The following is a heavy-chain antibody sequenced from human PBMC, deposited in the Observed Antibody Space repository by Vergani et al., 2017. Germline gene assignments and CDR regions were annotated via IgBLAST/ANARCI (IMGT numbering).Heavy chain of an antibody. CDR1: GFTFSSYA. J-gene: IGHJ4*02. CDR2: ISGSGGST. CDR3: AKDGEGYSDGYRHFDY. Sequence: EVQLLESGGGLVQPGGSLRLSCAASGFTFSSYAMSWVRQAPGKGLEWVSAISGSGGSTYYADSVKGRFTISRDKSKNTLYLQMNSLRAEDTAVYYCAKDGEGYSDGYRHFDYWGQGTLVTVSS. D-gene: IGHD5-18*01. V-gene: IGHV3-23*01.